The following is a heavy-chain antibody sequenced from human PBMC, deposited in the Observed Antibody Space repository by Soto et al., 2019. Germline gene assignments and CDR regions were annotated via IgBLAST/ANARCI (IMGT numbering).Heavy chain of an antibody. Sequence: VQLQESGPGLVTPSETLSLTCTVSGGSISSYYWSWIRQPPGKGLEWIGYIYYSGSTNYHPSLTRPVPIPVHTSKNHFALKLSSVTAADTAVYYCARVGSSGWYGDAFDLWGQGTMVTVSS. J-gene: IGHJ3*01. V-gene: IGHV4-59*12. CDR2: IYYSGST. CDR1: GGSISSYY. D-gene: IGHD6-19*01. CDR3: ARVGSSGWYGDAFDL.